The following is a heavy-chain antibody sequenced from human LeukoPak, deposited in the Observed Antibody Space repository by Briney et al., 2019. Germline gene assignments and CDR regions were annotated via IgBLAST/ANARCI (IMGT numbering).Heavy chain of an antibody. D-gene: IGHD1-14*01. V-gene: IGHV3-21*01. J-gene: IGHJ5*02. CDR3: AKDTTPPKAGFDP. CDR2: ISSSSSYI. Sequence: PGGSLRLSCAASGFTFSSYSMNWVRQAPGKGLEWVSSISSSSSYIYYADSVKGRFTISRDNAKNSLYLQMNSLRAEDTAVYYCAKDTTPPKAGFDPWGQGTLVTVSS. CDR1: GFTFSSYS.